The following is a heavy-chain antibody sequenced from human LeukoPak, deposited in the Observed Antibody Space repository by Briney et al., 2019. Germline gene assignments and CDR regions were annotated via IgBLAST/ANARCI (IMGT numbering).Heavy chain of an antibody. CDR2: IRYDGSNK. D-gene: IGHD3-10*01. V-gene: IGHV3-30*02. CDR3: AKAMVWGVRPAPFDY. J-gene: IGHJ4*02. CDR1: GFTFSSYG. Sequence: GGSLRLSCAASGFTFSSYGMHWVRQAPGKGLEWVAFIRYDGSNKYYADSVKGRFTISRDNSKNTLYLQMNSLRAEDTAVYYCAKAMVWGVRPAPFDYWGQGTLVTVSS.